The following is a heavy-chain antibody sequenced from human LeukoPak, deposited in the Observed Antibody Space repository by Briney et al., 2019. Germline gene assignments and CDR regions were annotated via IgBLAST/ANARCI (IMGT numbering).Heavy chain of an antibody. CDR3: ARAGQYYFEY. Sequence: GGSLRLSCAASGFTFSSPWVHWVRQAPGKGLVWVSRINSDGTTIDYADSVKGRFTISRDNAKNTLFLQMDSLRGDDTAVYYCARAGQYYFEYWGQGILVTVSP. CDR1: GFTFSSPW. V-gene: IGHV3-74*01. CDR2: INSDGTTI. J-gene: IGHJ4*02.